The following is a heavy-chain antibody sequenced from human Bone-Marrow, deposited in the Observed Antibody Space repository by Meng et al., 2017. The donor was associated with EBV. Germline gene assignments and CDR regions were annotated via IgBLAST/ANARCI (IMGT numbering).Heavy chain of an antibody. CDR3: ASESGRGFTPDY. J-gene: IGHJ4*02. D-gene: IGHD3-10*01. CDR2: LIPMVGAP. CDR1: GGTFRSDA. Sequence: QVQLLQSGGEVKKPGSAVKVSCRTSGGTFRSDAVSWVRQAPGQGLEWMGGLIPMVGAPHYAQKFQGRVTIIADESTSTHSMELNSLRSEDTAMYYCASESGRGFTPDYWGQGTLVTLSS. V-gene: IGHV1-69*01.